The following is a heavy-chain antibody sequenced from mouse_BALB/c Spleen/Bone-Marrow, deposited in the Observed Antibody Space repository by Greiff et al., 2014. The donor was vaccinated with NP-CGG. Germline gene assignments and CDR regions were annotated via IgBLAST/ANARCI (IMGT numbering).Heavy chain of an antibody. J-gene: IGHJ4*01. CDR1: GYAFSSYW. Sequence: LQESGAELVRPGSSVKISCKASGYAFSSYWMNWVKQRPGQGLEWIGQIYPGDGDTNYNGKFKGKATLTADKSSSTAYMQLSSLTSEDSAVYFCVRGVPMDYWGQGTSVTVSS. CDR3: VRGVPMDY. CDR2: IYPGDGDT. V-gene: IGHV1-80*01.